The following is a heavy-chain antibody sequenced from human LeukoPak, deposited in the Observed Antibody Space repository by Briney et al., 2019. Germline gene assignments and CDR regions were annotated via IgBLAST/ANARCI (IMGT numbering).Heavy chain of an antibody. J-gene: IGHJ5*02. D-gene: IGHD3-3*01. CDR3: ARSTTDFWSGDFDP. CDR1: GFTFSSYS. CDR2: ISSSSSYI. V-gene: IGHV3-21*01. Sequence: PGGSLRLSCAASGFTFSSYSMNWVRHAPGKGLELVSSISSSSSYIYYADSVKGRFTISRDNAKNSLYLQMNSLRAEDTAVYYCARSTTDFWSGDFDPWGQGTLVTVSS.